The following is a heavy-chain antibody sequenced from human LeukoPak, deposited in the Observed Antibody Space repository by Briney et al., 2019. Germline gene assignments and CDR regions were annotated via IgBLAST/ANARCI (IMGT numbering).Heavy chain of an antibody. CDR3: ARGRNRGVITNFFDY. V-gene: IGHV3-21*01. Sequence: GGSLRLSCAASGFTFSSYSMNWVRQAPGKGLEWVSSISSSSSYIYYADSVKGRFTISRDNAKNSLYLQMNSLRAEDTAVYYCARGRNRGVITNFFDYWGQGTLVTVSS. J-gene: IGHJ4*02. CDR1: GFTFSSYS. D-gene: IGHD3-10*01. CDR2: ISSSSSYI.